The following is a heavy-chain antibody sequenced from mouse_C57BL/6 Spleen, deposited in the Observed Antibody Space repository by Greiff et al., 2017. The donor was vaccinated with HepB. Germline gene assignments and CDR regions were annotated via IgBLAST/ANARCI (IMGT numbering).Heavy chain of an antibody. J-gene: IGHJ4*01. CDR3: ARWRDDYDNYAMDY. Sequence: QVQLQQSGAELARPGASVKLSCKASGYTFTSYGISWVKQRTGQGLEWIGEIYPRSGNTYYNEKFKGKATLTADKSSSTAYMELRSLTSEDSAVYFGARWRDDYDNYAMDYWGQGTSVTVSS. CDR2: IYPRSGNT. V-gene: IGHV1-81*01. CDR1: GYTFTSYG. D-gene: IGHD2-4*01.